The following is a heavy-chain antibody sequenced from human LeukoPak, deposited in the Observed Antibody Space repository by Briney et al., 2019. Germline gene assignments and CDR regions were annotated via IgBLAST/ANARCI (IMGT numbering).Heavy chain of an antibody. CDR2: ITTRSAI. D-gene: IGHD6-6*01. V-gene: IGHV3-48*01. CDR3: AREYSSSYFDY. Sequence: GGALRLSCAASGFTFSSYIMNWVRQALGRGLGWVSYITTRSAIYYADSVKGRFPISRHNAKDSLYLQMNSRRAHDTAVYYCAREYSSSYFDYWGQGTLVTVSS. CDR1: GFTFSSYI. J-gene: IGHJ4*02.